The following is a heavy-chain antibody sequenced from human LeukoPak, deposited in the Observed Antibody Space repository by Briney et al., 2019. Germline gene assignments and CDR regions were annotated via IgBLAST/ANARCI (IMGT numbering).Heavy chain of an antibody. CDR1: GFTYSSHA. D-gene: IGHD3-9*01. Sequence: HAGGSLRLSCAASGFTYSSHAMSWARQAPGKGLEWVSVIYSGGSTHYADSVKGRFTISRDNSKNTLYLQMNSLRAEDTAVYYCATITIFQRPRGWYFDLWGRGTLVTVSS. CDR2: IYSGGST. V-gene: IGHV3-53*01. J-gene: IGHJ2*01. CDR3: ATITIFQRPRGWYFDL.